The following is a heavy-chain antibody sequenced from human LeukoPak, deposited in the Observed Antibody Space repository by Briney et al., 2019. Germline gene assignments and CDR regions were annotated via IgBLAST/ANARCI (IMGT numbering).Heavy chain of an antibody. V-gene: IGHV3-7*01. CDR2: IKQDGSRK. CDR3: ARETPDSSGWD. J-gene: IGHJ4*02. Sequence: GGSLRLSCAASGFTLSTYWMSWVRQAPGKGLGWVANIKQDGSRKYYVDSVKGRFTISRDNAKNSLYLQMNSLRSEDTAVYYCARETPDSSGWDWGQGTLVTVSS. D-gene: IGHD6-19*01. CDR1: GFTLSTYW.